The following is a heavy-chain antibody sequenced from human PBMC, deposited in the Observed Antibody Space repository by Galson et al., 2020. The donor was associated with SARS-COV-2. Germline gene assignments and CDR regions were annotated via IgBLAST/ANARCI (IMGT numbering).Heavy chain of an antibody. D-gene: IGHD3-22*01. CDR2: IYYSGST. Sequence: SQTLSLTCTVPVGSISSYYWSWIRQPPGKGLEWIGYIYYSGSTNYNPSLKRRVTISVDTSKNQFYLKLSSVTAADTAVYYCAGYYYDSSGYSYGMDVWGQGTTVTVSS. CDR1: VGSISSYY. J-gene: IGHJ6*02. V-gene: IGHV4-59*01. CDR3: AGYYYDSSGYSYGMDV.